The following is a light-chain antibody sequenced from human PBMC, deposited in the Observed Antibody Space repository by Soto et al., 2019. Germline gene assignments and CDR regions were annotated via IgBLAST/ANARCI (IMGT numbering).Light chain of an antibody. CDR3: SSYAGSSNV. CDR2: EVN. V-gene: IGLV2-8*01. CDR1: SSDVGGYNY. Sequence: ALTQPPSASGSPGQSVAISCTGTSSDVGGYNYVSWYQQHPGKAPKLMIYEVNKRPSGVPDRFSGSKSGNTASLTVSGLQAEDEADYYCSSYAGSSNVFGTGTKV. J-gene: IGLJ1*01.